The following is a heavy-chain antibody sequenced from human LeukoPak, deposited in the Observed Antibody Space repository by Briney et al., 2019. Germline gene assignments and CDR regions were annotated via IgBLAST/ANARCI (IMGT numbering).Heavy chain of an antibody. Sequence: SETLSLTCTVSGGSISSYYWSWSRKPPGKGLEWIGSIYHGGNTSYNPSLKSRVTISVDTSKNQFSLKLSSVTAADTAVYYCARPIVGATVASDYWGQGTLVTVSS. D-gene: IGHD1-26*01. V-gene: IGHV4-59*08. CDR2: IYHGGNT. J-gene: IGHJ4*02. CDR1: GGSISSYY. CDR3: ARPIVGATVASDY.